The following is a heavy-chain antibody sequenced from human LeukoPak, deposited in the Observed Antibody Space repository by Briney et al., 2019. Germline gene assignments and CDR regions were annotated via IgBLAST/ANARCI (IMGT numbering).Heavy chain of an antibody. D-gene: IGHD7-27*01. CDR2: IIPIFGTA. V-gene: IGHV1-69*05. Sequence: SVKVSCKASGGTFSSYAISWVRQAPGQGLEWMGGIIPIFGTANYAQKFQGRVTITTDESTSTAYMELSSLRSEDTAVYYCARDWGLKRGHDAFDIWGQGTMVTVSS. CDR1: GGTFSSYA. CDR3: ARDWGLKRGHDAFDI. J-gene: IGHJ3*02.